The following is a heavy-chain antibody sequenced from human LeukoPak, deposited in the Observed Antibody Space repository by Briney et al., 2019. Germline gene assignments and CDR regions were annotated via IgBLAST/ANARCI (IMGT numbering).Heavy chain of an antibody. CDR3: ASLIPAYSSGWYDDY. J-gene: IGHJ4*02. CDR2: ISSSSSTI. CDR1: GFTFSSYS. D-gene: IGHD6-19*01. V-gene: IGHV3-48*01. Sequence: GGSLRLSCAASGFTFSSYSMNWVRQALGKGLEWVSYISSSSSTIYYADSVKGRFTISRDNAKNSLYLQMNSLRAEDTAVYYCASLIPAYSSGWYDDYWGQGTLVTVSS.